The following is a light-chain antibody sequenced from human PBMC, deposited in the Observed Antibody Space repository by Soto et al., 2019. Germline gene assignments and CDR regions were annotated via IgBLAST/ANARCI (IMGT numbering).Light chain of an antibody. CDR2: WAS. J-gene: IGKJ2*01. V-gene: IGKV4-1*01. CDR1: QSVLYSSNNKNY. Sequence: DIVMTQSPDSLAVSLGERATINCKSSQSVLYSSNNKNYLAWYQQKPGQPPKLLIYWASTRESGVPDRFSGSGSGTYFTLTISSLQAEYVAVYYCQQYYSTPYTFGQGTKLEIK. CDR3: QQYYSTPYT.